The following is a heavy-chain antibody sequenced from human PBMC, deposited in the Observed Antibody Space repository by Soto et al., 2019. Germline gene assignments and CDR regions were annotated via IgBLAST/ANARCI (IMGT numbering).Heavy chain of an antibody. Sequence: PRGSLRLSCAASGFPFNTYAMSLVRQSPGKGLEWVSAISDSGGRTYYADSVKGRFTISRDKSKNKLYLQINSLRAEDTAVYFCAKELVNSVRTYFDYWGQGTLVTVSS. CDR1: GFPFNTYA. CDR3: AKELVNSVRTYFDY. D-gene: IGHD2-21*01. V-gene: IGHV3-23*01. J-gene: IGHJ4*02. CDR2: ISDSGGRT.